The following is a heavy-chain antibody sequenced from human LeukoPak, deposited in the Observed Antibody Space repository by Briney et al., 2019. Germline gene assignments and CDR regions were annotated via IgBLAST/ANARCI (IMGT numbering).Heavy chain of an antibody. D-gene: IGHD6-19*01. CDR3: ARYGSGWYEGYFDY. V-gene: IGHV4-59*01. CDR1: GGSISSYY. Sequence: SETLSLTCTVSGGSISSYYWNWIRQPPGKGLEWIGYIYDSGSTNYNPSLKRRVTISVDTSKNQFSLKLSSVTAADTAMYYCARYGSGWYEGYFDYWGQGTLVTVSS. J-gene: IGHJ4*02. CDR2: IYDSGST.